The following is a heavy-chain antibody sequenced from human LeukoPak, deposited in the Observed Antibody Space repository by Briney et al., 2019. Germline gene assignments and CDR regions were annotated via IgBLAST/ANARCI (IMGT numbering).Heavy chain of an antibody. V-gene: IGHV3-48*01. CDR1: GFTFSSYS. CDR3: AKKDDYDGRLY. Sequence: GGSLRLSCAASGFTFSSYSMNWVRQAPGKGLEWVSYISSSSSTIYYADSVKGRFTISRDNAKNSLYLQMNSLRAEDTAVYYCAKKDDYDGRLYWGQGTLVTVSS. CDR2: ISSSSSTI. D-gene: IGHD3-22*01. J-gene: IGHJ4*02.